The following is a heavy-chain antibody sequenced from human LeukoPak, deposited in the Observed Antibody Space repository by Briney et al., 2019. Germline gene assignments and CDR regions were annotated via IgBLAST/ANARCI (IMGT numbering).Heavy chain of an antibody. Sequence: GGSLRLSCAASGFTFSSYAMSWVRQAPGKGLEWVSAISGSGGSTYYADSVKGRFTISGDNSKNTLYLQMNSLRAEDTAVYYCAKGSSIVGATGYSYGMDVWGQGTTVTVSS. D-gene: IGHD1-26*01. CDR1: GFTFSSYA. CDR3: AKGSSIVGATGYSYGMDV. V-gene: IGHV3-23*01. J-gene: IGHJ6*02. CDR2: ISGSGGST.